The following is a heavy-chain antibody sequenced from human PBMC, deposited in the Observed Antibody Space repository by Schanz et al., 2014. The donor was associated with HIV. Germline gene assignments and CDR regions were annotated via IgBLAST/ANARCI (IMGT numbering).Heavy chain of an antibody. D-gene: IGHD3-9*01. CDR3: ARGDILTGLYPCYFDS. Sequence: QVQLVQSGAEVKKPGASVKVSCKASGYTFTSQYMHWVRQAPGQGLEWMGLINPYDGSTSNAQKFQGRVTMTRDTSTSTVYMQLSSLTSDDTAVYYCARGDILTGLYPCYFDSWGQGTLVTVSS. CDR1: GYTFTSQY. V-gene: IGHV1-46*01. CDR2: INPYDGST. J-gene: IGHJ4*02.